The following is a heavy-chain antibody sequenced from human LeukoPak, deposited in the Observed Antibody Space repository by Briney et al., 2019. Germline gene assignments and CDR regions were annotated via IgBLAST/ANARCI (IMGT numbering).Heavy chain of an antibody. CDR1: GYSFTSYW. CDR3: ATGINVPDDAFDI. D-gene: IGHD1-14*01. CDR2: IYPGDSDT. V-gene: IGHV5-51*01. Sequence: GESLKISCKGSGYSFTSYWIGWVRQMPGKGLEWMGIIYPGDSDTRYSPSFQGQVTISADKSISTAYLQWSSLKASDTAMYYRATGINVPDDAFDIWGQGTMVTVSS. J-gene: IGHJ3*02.